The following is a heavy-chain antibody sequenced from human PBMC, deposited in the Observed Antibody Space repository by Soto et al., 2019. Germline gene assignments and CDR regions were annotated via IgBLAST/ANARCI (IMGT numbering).Heavy chain of an antibody. Sequence: QVHLVQSGAEVKKPGASVKVSCKASAYTFTNYGINWVRQAPGQGLAWMGWVSTYNGDTKYAQKLQGRVTMTTDTSTTTANMELRSLISDATAVYDCARGYCNRPSCSGRDWFDPWGQGTLVTVSP. V-gene: IGHV1-18*01. CDR2: VSTYNGDT. J-gene: IGHJ5*02. CDR1: AYTFTNYG. CDR3: ARGYCNRPSCSGRDWFDP. D-gene: IGHD2-2*01.